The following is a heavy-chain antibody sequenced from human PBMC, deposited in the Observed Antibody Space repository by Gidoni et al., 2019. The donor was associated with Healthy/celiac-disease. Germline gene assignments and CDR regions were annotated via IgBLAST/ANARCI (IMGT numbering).Heavy chain of an antibody. CDR3: ARGTSIAVAPRIFDY. V-gene: IGHV4-34*01. J-gene: IGHJ4*02. D-gene: IGHD6-19*01. CDR2: INHSGST. CDR1: GGSFSGYY. Sequence: QVQLQQWGAGLLKPSETLSLTCAVYGGSFSGYYWSWIRQPPGKGLEWIGEINHSGSTNYNPSLKSRVTISVDTSKNQFSLKLSSVTAADTAVYYCARGTSIAVAPRIFDYWGQGTLVTVSS.